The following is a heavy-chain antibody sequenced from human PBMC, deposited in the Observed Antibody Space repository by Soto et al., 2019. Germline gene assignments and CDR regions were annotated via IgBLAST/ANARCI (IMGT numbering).Heavy chain of an antibody. CDR2: ISYDGSNK. CDR3: ANWFSGYDSY. D-gene: IGHD5-12*01. V-gene: IGHV3-30*18. J-gene: IGHJ4*02. Sequence: GGSLRLSCAASGFTFSSYGMHWVRQAPGKGLEWVAVISYDGSNKYYADSVKGRFTISRDNSKNTLYLQMNSLRAEDTAVYYCANWFSGYDSYWGQGTLVTVSS. CDR1: GFTFSSYG.